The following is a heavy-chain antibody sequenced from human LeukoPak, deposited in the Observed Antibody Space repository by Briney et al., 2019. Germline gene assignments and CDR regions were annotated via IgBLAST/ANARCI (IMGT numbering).Heavy chain of an antibody. Sequence: ASVKVSCKASVYTFTTYAIHWVRQAPGQGLEWMGWINVGNANTRYSQKFQGRVTITRDTSASTAYIEMSSLRSEDTAVYYCARAYCGGDCYNDYWGQGTLVTVSS. CDR3: ARAYCGGDCYNDY. D-gene: IGHD2-21*02. V-gene: IGHV1-3*01. J-gene: IGHJ4*02. CDR2: INVGNANT. CDR1: VYTFTTYA.